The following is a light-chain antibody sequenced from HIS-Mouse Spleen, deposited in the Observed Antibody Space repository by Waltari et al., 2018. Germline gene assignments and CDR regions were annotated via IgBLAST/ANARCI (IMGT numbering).Light chain of an antibody. CDR2: QDS. CDR1: KLGDKY. V-gene: IGLV3-1*01. J-gene: IGLJ1*01. Sequence: SYELTQPPSVSVSPGQTASITCSGDKLGDKYACWYQQKPGQSPVLVIYQDSKRHSGIPERFSGSNSGSTATLTISGTQAMDEADYYCQAWDSSTYVFGTGTKVTVL. CDR3: QAWDSSTYV.